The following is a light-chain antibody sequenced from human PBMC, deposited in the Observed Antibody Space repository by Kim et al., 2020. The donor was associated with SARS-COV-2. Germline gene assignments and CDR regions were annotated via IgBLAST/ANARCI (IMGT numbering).Light chain of an antibody. CDR3: NSYIISTWV. J-gene: IGLJ3*02. CDR1: NSDIGAYNY. CDR2: DVR. Sequence: PGQSITISCTGTNSDIGAYNYVSWYQQHPGKAPNLMIYDVRERPSGVSNRFSGSKSGNTASLTISGLQAEDEADYYCNSYIISTWVFGGGTKLTVL. V-gene: IGLV2-14*04.